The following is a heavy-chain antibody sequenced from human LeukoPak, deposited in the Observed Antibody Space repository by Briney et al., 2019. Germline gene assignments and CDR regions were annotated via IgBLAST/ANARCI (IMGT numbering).Heavy chain of an antibody. J-gene: IGHJ4*02. Sequence: ASVKVSCKASGYTFVNYYIHWVRQAPGQGLEWMGIINPSGGSTSYAQKFQGRVTVTRDTSTSTVYMELSSLRSEDTTVYYCARDPNYADLDYWGQGTLVTVSS. V-gene: IGHV1-46*01. CDR1: GYTFVNYY. CDR2: INPSGGST. D-gene: IGHD1-7*01. CDR3: ARDPNYADLDY.